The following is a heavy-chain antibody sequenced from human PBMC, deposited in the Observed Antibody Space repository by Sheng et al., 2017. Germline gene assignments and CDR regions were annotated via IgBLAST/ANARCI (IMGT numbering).Heavy chain of an antibody. D-gene: IGHD5-18*01. Sequence: QVQLVESGGGVVQPGRSLRLSCAASGFTFSSYAMHWVRQAPGKGLEWVAVISYDGSNKYYADSVKGRFTISRDNSKNTLYLQMNSLRAEDTAVYYCARDRGGYSYGSAFDYWGQGTLVTVSS. J-gene: IGHJ4*02. CDR2: ISYDGSNK. V-gene: IGHV3-30*04. CDR3: ARDRGGYSYGSAFDY. CDR1: GFTFSSYA.